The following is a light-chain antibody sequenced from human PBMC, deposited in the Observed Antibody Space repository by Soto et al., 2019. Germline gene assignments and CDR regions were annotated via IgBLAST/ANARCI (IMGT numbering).Light chain of an antibody. V-gene: IGLV1-44*01. CDR2: SNN. CDR1: SSNIGSNT. Sequence: QSVLTQPPSASGTPGQRVTISCSGSSSNIGSNTVNWYQQLPGTAPKLLIYSNNQRPSGVPDRFSGSKSGNSASLAICGLQCEDEFACSCGACDASLNGPVFGGGSK. J-gene: IGLJ3*02. CDR3: GACDASLNGPV.